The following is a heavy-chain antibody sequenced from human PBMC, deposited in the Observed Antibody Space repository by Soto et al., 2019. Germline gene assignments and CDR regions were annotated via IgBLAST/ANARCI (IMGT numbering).Heavy chain of an antibody. D-gene: IGHD3-9*01. CDR1: GFTFSSYS. Sequence: PGGSLRLSCAASGFTFSSYSMNWVRQAPGKGLEWVSSISSSSSYIYYADSVKGRFTISRDNAKNSLYLQMNSLRAEDTAVYYCASDRSGILTPVADYFDSWGQGTLVTVSS. J-gene: IGHJ4*02. CDR3: ASDRSGILTPVADYFDS. V-gene: IGHV3-21*01. CDR2: ISSSSSYI.